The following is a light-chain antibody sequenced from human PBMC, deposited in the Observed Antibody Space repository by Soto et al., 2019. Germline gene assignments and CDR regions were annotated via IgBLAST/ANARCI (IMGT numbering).Light chain of an antibody. J-gene: IGKJ1*01. CDR1: QSVGSNF. CDR2: VAS. CDR3: QQFESSVT. Sequence: EVVLTQSPVSLSLSPGERATFSCRASQSVGSNFFAWYQQKPGQAPRLLIYVASSRATGIPDRFSGSGSGTDFTLTVSRLEPEDFAVYYCQQFESSVTFGQGTKVEI. V-gene: IGKV3-20*01.